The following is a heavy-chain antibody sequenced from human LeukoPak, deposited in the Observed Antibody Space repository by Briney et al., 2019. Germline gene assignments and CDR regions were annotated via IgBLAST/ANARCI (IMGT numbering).Heavy chain of an antibody. CDR2: INPNSGGT. Sequence: ASVKVSCKASGYTFTGYYMHWVRQAPGQGLEWMGWINPNSGGTNYAQKFQGRVTMTRDTSISTAYMELSRLRSDDTAVYYCARDQTTVTTTGYMDVWGKGTTVTISS. D-gene: IGHD4-17*01. J-gene: IGHJ6*03. CDR3: ARDQTTVTTTGYMDV. CDR1: GYTFTGYY. V-gene: IGHV1-2*02.